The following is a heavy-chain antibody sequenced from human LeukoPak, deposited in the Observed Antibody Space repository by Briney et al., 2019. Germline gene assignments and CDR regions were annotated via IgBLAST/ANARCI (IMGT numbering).Heavy chain of an antibody. J-gene: IGHJ3*02. CDR1: GGSISSGSYY. CDR3: ARTRGYCSGGSCYSKHDAFDI. Sequence: PSETLSLTCTVSGGSISSGSYYWSWIRQPAGKGLEWIGRIYTSGSTNYNPSLKSRVTISVDTSKNQFSLKLSSVTAADTAVYYCARTRGYCSGGSCYSKHDAFDIWGQGTMVTVSS. V-gene: IGHV4-61*02. CDR2: IYTSGST. D-gene: IGHD2-15*01.